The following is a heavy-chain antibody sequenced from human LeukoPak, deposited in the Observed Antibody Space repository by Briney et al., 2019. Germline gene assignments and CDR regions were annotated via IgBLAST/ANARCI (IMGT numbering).Heavy chain of an antibody. CDR3: ARDLGFDY. V-gene: IGHV3-30-3*01. J-gene: IGHJ4*02. Sequence: PGRSLRLSCAASGFTFSSYAMHWVRQAPGKGLEWVAVISYDGSNKYYADSVKGRFTISRDNFKSTLYLQMNSLRAEDTAVYYCARDLGFDYWGQGTLVTVSS. CDR2: ISYDGSNK. D-gene: IGHD3-16*01. CDR1: GFTFSSYA.